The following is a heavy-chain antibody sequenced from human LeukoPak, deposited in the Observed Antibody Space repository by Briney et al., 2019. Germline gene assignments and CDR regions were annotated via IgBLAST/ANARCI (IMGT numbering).Heavy chain of an antibody. V-gene: IGHV3-33*01. CDR2: IWYDGSNK. CDR3: ARGKYSSSWYDYYYYYGMDV. D-gene: IGHD6-13*01. CDR1: GFTFGSYG. Sequence: PGRSLRLSCAASGFTFGSYGMHWVRQAPGKGLEWVAVIWYDGSNKYYADSVKGRFTISRDNSKNTLYLQMNSLRAEDTAVYYCARGKYSSSWYDYYYYYGMDVWGQGTTVTVSS. J-gene: IGHJ6*02.